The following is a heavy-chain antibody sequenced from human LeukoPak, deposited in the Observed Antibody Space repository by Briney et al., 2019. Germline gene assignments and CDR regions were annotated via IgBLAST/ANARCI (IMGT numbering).Heavy chain of an antibody. CDR3: AREGSYCVGGDCYSFDF. V-gene: IGHV1-2*06. Sequence: GASVKVSCKASGYRFISHYIHWVRQAPGQGPEWLGRMHAGNGNTRYPEKFEGRVTMTRDTSSNTAYMDLSSLRSDDTAVYYCAREGSYCVGGDCYSFDFWGQGTLVTVSS. CDR1: GYRFISHY. J-gene: IGHJ4*02. D-gene: IGHD2-21*02. CDR2: MHAGNGNT.